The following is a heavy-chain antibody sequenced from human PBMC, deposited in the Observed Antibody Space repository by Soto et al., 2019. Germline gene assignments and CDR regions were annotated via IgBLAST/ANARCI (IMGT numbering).Heavy chain of an antibody. CDR3: ARGGYSYGYHYYYYGMDV. CDR2: INHSGST. V-gene: IGHV4-34*01. J-gene: IGHJ6*02. CDR1: GGSFSGYY. Sequence: KTSETLSLTCTVYGGSFSGYYWSWIRQPPGKGLEWIGEINHSGSTNYNPSLKSRVTISVDTSKNQFSLKLSSVTAADTAVYYCARGGYSYGYHYYYYGMDVWGQGTTVTVSS. D-gene: IGHD5-18*01.